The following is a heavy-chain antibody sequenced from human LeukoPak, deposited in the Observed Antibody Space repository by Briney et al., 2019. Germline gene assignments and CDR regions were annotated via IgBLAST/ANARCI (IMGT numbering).Heavy chain of an antibody. D-gene: IGHD2-2*01. V-gene: IGHV5-51*01. CDR1: GYSFTSYW. Sequence: GESLKISCKGSGYSFTSYWIGWVRQMPGKGLECMGIIYPGDSDTRYSPSFQGQVTISADKSISTAYLQWSSLKASDTSMFQSESGKRYCSSTSCPLYSYGMDVWGKGTTVTVSS. J-gene: IGHJ6*04. CDR2: IYPGDSDT. CDR3: ESGKRYCSSTSCPLYSYGMDV.